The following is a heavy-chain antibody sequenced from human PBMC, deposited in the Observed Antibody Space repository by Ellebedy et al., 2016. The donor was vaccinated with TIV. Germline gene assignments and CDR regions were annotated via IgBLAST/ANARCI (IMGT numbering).Heavy chain of an antibody. Sequence: SVKVSCXASVGTFSSYAISWVRQAPGQGLEWMGGIIPIFGTANYAQKFQGRVTITADESTSTAYMELSSLRSEDTAVYYCARDPPRYCSSTSCYMYYYGMDVWGQGTTVTVSS. J-gene: IGHJ6*02. CDR2: IIPIFGTA. CDR3: ARDPPRYCSSTSCYMYYYGMDV. CDR1: VGTFSSYA. D-gene: IGHD2-2*02. V-gene: IGHV1-69*13.